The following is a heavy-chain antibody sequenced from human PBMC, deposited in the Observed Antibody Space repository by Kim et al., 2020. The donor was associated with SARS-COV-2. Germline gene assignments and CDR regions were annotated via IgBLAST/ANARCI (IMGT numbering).Heavy chain of an antibody. CDR3: ARLDYPEDS. Sequence: GGSLRLSCAASGFTFSGYWIHWVRQSPGKGLEWVSRISEDGSSINYADSVQGRFAISRDNAKNTLYLRMNSLRVEDTAVYYCARLDYPEDSWGQGTLVTVSS. V-gene: IGHV3-74*01. CDR2: ISEDGSSI. J-gene: IGHJ5*02. CDR1: GFTFSGYW. D-gene: IGHD4-17*01.